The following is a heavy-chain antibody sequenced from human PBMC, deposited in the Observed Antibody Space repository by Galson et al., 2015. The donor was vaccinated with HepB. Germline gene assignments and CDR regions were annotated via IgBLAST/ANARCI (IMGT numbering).Heavy chain of an antibody. Sequence: SLRLSCAASGFTFSSYSMNWVRQAPGKGLEWVSYISGSGSTLYYADSVKGRFTISRDNAKNSLSLQMNSLRDEDTAVYYCARVPARSFSPTSDYWGQGTLVAVSS. CDR1: GFTFSSYS. CDR3: ARVPARSFSPTSDY. CDR2: ISGSGSTL. V-gene: IGHV3-48*02. J-gene: IGHJ4*02.